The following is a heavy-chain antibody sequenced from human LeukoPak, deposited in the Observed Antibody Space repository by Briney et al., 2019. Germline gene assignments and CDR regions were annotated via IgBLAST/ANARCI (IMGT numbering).Heavy chain of an antibody. V-gene: IGHV3-11*01. CDR3: AREGGAYYDFWSGYSTDAFDI. CDR1: GFTFIAYY. Sequence: GGSLRLSCAASGFTFIAYYMSWFRQAPGRGLEWGTCIISSGSSIYLADSVKGRFTISRDNAKNSLYLQMNSLRAEDTAVCYCAREGGAYYDFWSGYSTDAFDIWGQGTMVTVSS. D-gene: IGHD3-3*01. CDR2: IISSGSSI. J-gene: IGHJ3*02.